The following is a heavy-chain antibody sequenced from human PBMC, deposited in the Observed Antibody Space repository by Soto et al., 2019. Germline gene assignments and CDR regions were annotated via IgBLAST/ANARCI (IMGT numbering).Heavy chain of an antibody. Sequence: QVQLVESGGGVVQPGRSLRLSCAASGFTFSTHGMHWVRQAPGKGLEWVAVIWYDGSKKDYADSVKGRFTVSRDNSKNTVYLQMNSLRAEDTAVYYCASLVTDAYNVLGYYWGQGTLVSVSS. D-gene: IGHD1-1*01. V-gene: IGHV3-33*01. CDR3: ASLVTDAYNVLGYY. CDR2: IWYDGSKK. CDR1: GFTFSTHG. J-gene: IGHJ4*02.